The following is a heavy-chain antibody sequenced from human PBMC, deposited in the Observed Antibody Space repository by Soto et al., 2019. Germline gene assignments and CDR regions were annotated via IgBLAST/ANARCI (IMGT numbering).Heavy chain of an antibody. V-gene: IGHV1-69-2*01. D-gene: IGHD3-22*01. CDR2: VEPEDGET. CDR1: GYTFTDYY. CDR3: ATVSYNSSGYYFLLH. Sequence: EVQLVQSGAEVKKPGATVKISCKVSGYTFTDYYMHWVQQAPGKGLEWMGLVEPEDGETIYAEKFKGRVTITAYTSTDTSHMELSSLRSEDTAVYYCATVSYNSSGYYFLLHGGQSNLVNVSS. J-gene: IGHJ1*01.